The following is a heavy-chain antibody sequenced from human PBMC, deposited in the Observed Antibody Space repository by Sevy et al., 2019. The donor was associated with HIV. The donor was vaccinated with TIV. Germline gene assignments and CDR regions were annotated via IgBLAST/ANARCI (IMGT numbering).Heavy chain of an antibody. CDR3: AEDPSTAALSW. D-gene: IGHD4-17*01. J-gene: IGHJ4*02. CDR1: GFSFSSYW. Sequence: GGSLRLSCAGSGFSFSSYWMSWVRQAPGKGLEWVANIKHDGSEKDYVDSVKGRFTISRDNAKNSLYLQMNSLKAEDTAVYDCAEDPSTAALSWWGQGTLVTVSS. V-gene: IGHV3-7*01. CDR2: IKHDGSEK.